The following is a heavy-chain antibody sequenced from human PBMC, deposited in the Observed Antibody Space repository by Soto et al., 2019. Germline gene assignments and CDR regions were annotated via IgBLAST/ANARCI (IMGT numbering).Heavy chain of an antibody. CDR2: IIPILGIA. J-gene: IGHJ1*01. Sequence: GASVKVSCKASGGTFSSYTISWVRQAPGQGLEWMGRIIPILGIANYAQKFQGRVTITADKSTSTAYMELSSLRSEDTAVYYCARAGYCSSTSCYRQVQHWGQGTLVTVSS. D-gene: IGHD2-2*02. CDR3: ARAGYCSSTSCYRQVQH. CDR1: GGTFSSYT. V-gene: IGHV1-69*02.